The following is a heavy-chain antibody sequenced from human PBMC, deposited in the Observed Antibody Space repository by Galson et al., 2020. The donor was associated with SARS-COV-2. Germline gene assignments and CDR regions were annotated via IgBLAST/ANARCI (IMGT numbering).Heavy chain of an antibody. J-gene: IGHJ2*01. CDR2: IYTIGST. CDR3: ARDVKLSGTGTVYWYFDL. Sequence: ASETLSLTCTVSGGSFSNYYYNWIRQPAGKGLEWIGRIYTIGSTRYNTSLQSRLTMSVDTSKNQVSLRLSSVTAADTVVYFCARDVKLSGTGTVYWYFDLWGRGTLVTVSS. CDR1: GGSFSNYY. V-gene: IGHV4-4*07. D-gene: IGHD1-1*01.